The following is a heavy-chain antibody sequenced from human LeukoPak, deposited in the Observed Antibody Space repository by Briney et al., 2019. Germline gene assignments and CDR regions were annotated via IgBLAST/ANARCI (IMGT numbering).Heavy chain of an antibody. Sequence: GASVNVSCKASGFTYSSSAMQWVRQARGQRLEWIGWIVVGSGNTNYAQKFQERVTITRDMSTSTAYMELSSLRSEDTAVYYCAAGLEAATNMLDYYYYGMDVWGQGTTVTVSS. CDR1: GFTYSSSA. CDR3: AAGLEAATNMLDYYYYGMDV. D-gene: IGHD5-24*01. V-gene: IGHV1-58*02. J-gene: IGHJ6*02. CDR2: IVVGSGNT.